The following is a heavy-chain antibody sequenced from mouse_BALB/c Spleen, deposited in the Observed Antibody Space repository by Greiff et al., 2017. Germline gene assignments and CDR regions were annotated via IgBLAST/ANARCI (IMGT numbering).Heavy chain of an antibody. CDR2: IYPGSGST. V-gene: IGHV1-55*01. CDR1: GYNFTSYW. D-gene: IGHD2-3*01. Sequence: QVQLQQPGAELVKPGTSVKLSCKASGYNFTSYWINWVKLRPGQGLEWIGDIYPGSGSTNYNEKFKSKATLTVDTSSSTAYMQLSSLASEDSALYYCARYDGYEGYSDVWGAGTTVTVSS. J-gene: IGHJ1*01. CDR3: ARYDGYEGYSDV.